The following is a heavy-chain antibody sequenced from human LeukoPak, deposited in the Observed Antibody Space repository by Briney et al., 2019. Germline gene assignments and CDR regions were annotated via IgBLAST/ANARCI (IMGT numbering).Heavy chain of an antibody. D-gene: IGHD6-6*01. V-gene: IGHV4-30-4*08. J-gene: IGHJ4*02. CDR2: IYYSGST. CDR3: AREYSSSSAGGFDY. Sequence: SETLSLTCTVSGGSISSGDYYWSWIRQPPGKGLEWIGYIYYSGSTYYNPSLKSRVTISVDTSKNQFSLKLSSVTAADTAVYYCAREYSSSSAGGFDYWGQGTLVTVSS. CDR1: GGSISSGDYY.